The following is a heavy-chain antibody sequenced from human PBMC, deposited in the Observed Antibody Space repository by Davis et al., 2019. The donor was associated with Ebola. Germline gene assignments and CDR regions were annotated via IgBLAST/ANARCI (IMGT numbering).Heavy chain of an antibody. CDR3: ARVGVAKHNFDY. J-gene: IGHJ4*02. Sequence: SETLSLTCTVSGGYISSYYWSWIRQPPGKGLEWIGYIYYSGSTNYNPSLKSRVTISVDTSKNQFSLKLSSVTAADTAVYYCARVGVAKHNFDYWGQGTLVTVSS. CDR1: GGYISSYY. V-gene: IGHV4-59*01. CDR2: IYYSGST.